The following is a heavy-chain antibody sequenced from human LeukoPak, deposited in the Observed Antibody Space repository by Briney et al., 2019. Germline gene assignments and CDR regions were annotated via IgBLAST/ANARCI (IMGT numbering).Heavy chain of an antibody. J-gene: IGHJ4*02. CDR1: GFTFSSYS. V-gene: IGHV3-21*01. CDR2: ISSSSSYI. CDR3: ARDRCSSTSCFNDY. Sequence: GGSLTLSCAASGFTFSSYSMNWVRQAPGKGLEWGSSISSSSSYIYYADSVKGRFTISRDNAKHSLYLQMNSLRAEDTAVYYCARDRCSSTSCFNDYWGQGTLVTVSS. D-gene: IGHD2-2*01.